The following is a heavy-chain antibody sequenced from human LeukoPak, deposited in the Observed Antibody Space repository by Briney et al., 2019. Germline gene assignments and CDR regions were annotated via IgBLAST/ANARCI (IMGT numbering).Heavy chain of an antibody. D-gene: IGHD3-22*01. V-gene: IGHV3-21*01. Sequence: GGSLRLSCAASRFTFSSYSMNWVRQAPGKGLEWVSSISSSSSYIYYADSVKGRFTISRDNAKNSLYLQMNSLRAEDTAVYYCARDRSYYDSSSELHWGQGTLVTVSS. CDR3: ARDRSYYDSSSELH. J-gene: IGHJ4*02. CDR2: ISSSSSYI. CDR1: RFTFSSYS.